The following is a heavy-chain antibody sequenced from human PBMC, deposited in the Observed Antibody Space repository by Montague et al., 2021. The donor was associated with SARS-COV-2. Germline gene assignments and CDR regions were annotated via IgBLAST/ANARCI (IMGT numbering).Heavy chain of an antibody. CDR2: INTAGDT. CDR3: ARGDRTGWQTDY. V-gene: IGHV3-13*04. D-gene: IGHD6-19*01. Sequence: SLRLSCAASGFTFSSYDMHWVRQATGKGLECVSIINTAGDTYYPGSVKGRFTISRDNAKNSLYLQMNSQRAGDTAVYYCARGDRTGWQTDYWGQGTLVTVSS. CDR1: GFTFSSYD. J-gene: IGHJ4*02.